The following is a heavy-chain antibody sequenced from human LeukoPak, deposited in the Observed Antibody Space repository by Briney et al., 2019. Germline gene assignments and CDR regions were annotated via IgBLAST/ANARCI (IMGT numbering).Heavy chain of an antibody. D-gene: IGHD6-19*01. CDR1: GYTFTGYY. J-gene: IGHJ5*02. CDR2: INPNSGGT. CDR3: AREALRWLVRRSWFDP. Sequence: ASVKVSCKASGYTFTGYYMHWVRQAPGQGLEWMGWINPNSGGTNYAQKFQGRVTMTRDTSISTAYMELSRLRSDDTAVYYCAREALRWLVRRSWFDPWGQGTLVTVSS. V-gene: IGHV1-2*02.